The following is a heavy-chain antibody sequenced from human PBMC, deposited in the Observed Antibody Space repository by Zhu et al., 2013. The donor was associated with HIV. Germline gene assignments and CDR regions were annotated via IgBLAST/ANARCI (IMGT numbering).Heavy chain of an antibody. V-gene: IGHV1-18*01. CDR2: ISAYNGHT. CDR1: GHTFTTYG. Sequence: QVQLVQSGAEMKKPGASVKVSCKASGHTFTTYGITWVRQAPGQGLEWMGWISAYNGHTNFAQNLQGRVAMATDTSTGTAYLELRSLTSDDTAVYFCAVIWHGYLITWGQGTLVTVS. J-gene: IGHJ4*02. D-gene: IGHD3-16*01. CDR3: AVIWHGYLIT.